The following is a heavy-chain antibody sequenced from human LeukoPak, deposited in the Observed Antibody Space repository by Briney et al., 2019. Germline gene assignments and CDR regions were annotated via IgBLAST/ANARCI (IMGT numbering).Heavy chain of an antibody. D-gene: IGHD2-2*01. J-gene: IGHJ4*02. CDR1: GGSITSGSNY. Sequence: SQTLSLTCTVSGGSITSGSNYWNWIRQPAGRGREGFRRIYNRGCTDNNPTLKTPITISLDTSKNQLYLKLNYMTAADTAGYWCARNAPEGLDYGGQGPLVTVS. CDR3: ARNAPEGLDY. V-gene: IGHV4-61*02. CDR2: IYNRGCT.